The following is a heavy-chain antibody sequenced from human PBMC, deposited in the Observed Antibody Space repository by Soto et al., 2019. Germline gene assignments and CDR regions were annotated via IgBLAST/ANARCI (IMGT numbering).Heavy chain of an antibody. V-gene: IGHV4-39*01. D-gene: IGHD1-26*01. CDR3: AKGAPWQLMTY. CDR2: IYYSGST. CDR1: GGSISSSSYY. J-gene: IGHJ4*02. Sequence: QLQLQESGPGLVKPSETLSLTCTVSGGSISSSSYYWGWIRQPPGKGLEWIGSIYYSGSTYYNPSLKRRVTISVDTSKNQFSLKLSSVTAADTAVYYCAKGAPWQLMTYWGQGTLVTVSS.